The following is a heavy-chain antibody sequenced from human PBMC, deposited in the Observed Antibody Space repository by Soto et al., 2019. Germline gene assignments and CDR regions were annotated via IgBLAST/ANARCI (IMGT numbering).Heavy chain of an antibody. J-gene: IGHJ4*02. CDR2: LSSSSRYI. Sequence: GRSLRLSCAASGFTFSSYSMNWVRQAPGKGLAWVLSLSSSSRYIHYADSAKGRFTISRDNPKNSLYLQLNSLRAECTAVYYWARDAPVPYSSSDYFGYWSKGTLVTV. V-gene: IGHV3-21*04. CDR1: GFTFSSYS. D-gene: IGHD6-6*01. CDR3: ARDAPVPYSSSDYFGY.